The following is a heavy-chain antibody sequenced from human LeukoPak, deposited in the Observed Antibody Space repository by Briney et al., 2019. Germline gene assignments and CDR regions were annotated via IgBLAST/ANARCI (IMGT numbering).Heavy chain of an antibody. CDR2: ISAYNGNT. CDR1: GYTFTSYA. D-gene: IGHD4-17*01. V-gene: IGHV1-18*01. J-gene: IGHJ6*03. Sequence: ASVKVSCKASGYTFTSYAMHWVRQAPGQRLEWMGWISAYNGNTNYAQKLQGRVTMTTDTSTSTAYMELRSLRSDDTAVYYCARQTTTRGYYYYYYMDVWGKGTTVTISS. CDR3: ARQTTTRGYYYYYYMDV.